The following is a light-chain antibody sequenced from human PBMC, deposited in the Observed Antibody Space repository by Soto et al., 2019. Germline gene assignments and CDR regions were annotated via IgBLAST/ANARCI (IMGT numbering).Light chain of an antibody. CDR2: GAS. CDR1: QSVSNNY. J-gene: IGKJ1*01. V-gene: IGKV3-20*01. CDR3: QQYGSSGT. Sequence: EIVLTQSPGTLSLSPGDSATLSCRASQSVSNNYLAWYQQKPGQAPRLLIYGASNRATGIPDRFSGSGSGTDFTLTIRRLEPEDFAVYYCQQYGSSGTCGQGTKVDIK.